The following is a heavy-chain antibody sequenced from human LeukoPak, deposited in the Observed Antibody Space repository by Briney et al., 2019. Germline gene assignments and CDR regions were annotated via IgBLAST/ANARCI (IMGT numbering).Heavy chain of an antibody. CDR2: IHHSGST. Sequence: SETLSLTCAVSGGSTSSSNWWSWVRQPPGKGLEWIGEIHHSGSTNYNPSLKSRVTISVDKSKNQFSLKLSSVTAADTAVYYCAREDYYDSSGYFRHWGQGTLVTASS. J-gene: IGHJ4*02. V-gene: IGHV4-4*02. CDR1: GGSTSSSNW. D-gene: IGHD3-22*01. CDR3: AREDYYDSSGYFRH.